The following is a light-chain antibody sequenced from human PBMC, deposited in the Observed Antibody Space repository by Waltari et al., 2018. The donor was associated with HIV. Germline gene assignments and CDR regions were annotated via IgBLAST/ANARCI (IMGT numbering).Light chain of an antibody. CDR2: DNN. J-gene: IGLJ3*02. V-gene: IGLV1-51*01. CDR3: GTWDHRLSAGV. CDR1: SPNIGIDF. Sequence: QSVLTQPPSVSAAPGQKVTISCSGSSPNIGIDFVSWYQHVPGAAPRLLIYDNNKRPSGIPDRFSGSKSGTSATLGITGLQTGDEADYYCGTWDHRLSAGVFGGGTKLTVL.